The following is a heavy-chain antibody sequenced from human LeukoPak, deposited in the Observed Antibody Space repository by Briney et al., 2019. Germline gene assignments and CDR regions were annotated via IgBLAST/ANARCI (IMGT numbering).Heavy chain of an antibody. CDR2: IKEDGSEK. V-gene: IGHV3-7*03. CDR1: GFNFSAYW. CDR3: ARDYYDSSGYYALWY. D-gene: IGHD3-22*01. Sequence: GGSLRLSCAASGFNFSAYWVTWVRQAPGKGLEWVANIKEDGSEKHYVGSVKGRFTIYRDNAKNSVYLQMNSVRAEDTAVYYCARDYYDSSGYYALWYWGQGTLVTVSS. J-gene: IGHJ4*02.